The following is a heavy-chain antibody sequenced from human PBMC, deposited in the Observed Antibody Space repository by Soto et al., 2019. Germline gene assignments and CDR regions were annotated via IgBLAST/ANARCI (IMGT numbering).Heavy chain of an antibody. CDR3: ASALAVGLVDY. Sequence: QVQLVQSGAEVKKHGNSVKVSCKASGYTFTSYGISWVRQAPGPGLECMGWIRAYNGNTKYAQKLQGRVTMTPDTSTSTACLEVRRLISDDAAVYYLASALAVGLVDYWGQGTLVTVSP. D-gene: IGHD6-19*01. CDR1: GYTFTSYG. CDR2: IRAYNGNT. J-gene: IGHJ4*02. V-gene: IGHV1-18*01.